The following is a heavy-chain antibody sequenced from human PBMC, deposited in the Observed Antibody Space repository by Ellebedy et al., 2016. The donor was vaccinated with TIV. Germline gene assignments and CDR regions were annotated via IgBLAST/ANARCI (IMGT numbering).Heavy chain of an antibody. CDR1: GFTFRNFA. CDR3: AKLDSSGYYYGRFDY. D-gene: IGHD3-22*01. V-gene: IGHV3-23*01. CDR2: ISISGVST. Sequence: GGSLRLSCAASGFTFRNFAMTWVRQAPGKGLEWVSSISISGVSTDYADSVRGRVTISRDNSKNTLYLQMNSLRADDSAVYYCAKLDSSGYYYGRFDYWGQGTLVTVSS. J-gene: IGHJ4*02.